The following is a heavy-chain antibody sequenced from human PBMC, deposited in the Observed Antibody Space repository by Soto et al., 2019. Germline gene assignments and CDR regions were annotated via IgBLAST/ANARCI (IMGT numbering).Heavy chain of an antibody. V-gene: IGHV3-21*06. CDR1: GFTLSSYA. CDR3: ARDSKNRQEGMDV. Sequence: EEQLVESGGGLVRPGGSLRLSCGASGFTLSSYAFNWVRQAPGTGLEWVSSISVLGDHTFYADSVKGRFTISRDNAKNSVFLELTSLRADDTAVYFCARDSKNRQEGMDVWGQGTTVTVSS. CDR2: ISVLGDHT. J-gene: IGHJ6*02. D-gene: IGHD4-4*01.